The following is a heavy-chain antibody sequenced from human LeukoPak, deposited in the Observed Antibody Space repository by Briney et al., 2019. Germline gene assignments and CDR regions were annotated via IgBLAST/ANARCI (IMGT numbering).Heavy chain of an antibody. CDR1: GGSISSGDYY. J-gene: IGHJ3*02. CDR3: ARAGIYDSSGYSPDGAFDI. CDR2: IYYSGST. Sequence: PSETLSLTCTVSGGSISSGDYYWSWIRQPPGKGLEWIGYIYYSGSTYYNPSLKSRVTISVDTSKNQFSLKLSSVTAADTAAYYCARAGIYDSSGYSPDGAFDIWGQGTMVTVSS. D-gene: IGHD3-22*01. V-gene: IGHV4-30-4*01.